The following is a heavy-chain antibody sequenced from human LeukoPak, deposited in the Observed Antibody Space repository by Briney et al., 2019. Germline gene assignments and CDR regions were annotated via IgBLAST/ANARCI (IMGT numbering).Heavy chain of an antibody. V-gene: IGHV4-39*01. CDR2: IYYTGTT. J-gene: IGHJ4*02. CDR3: TRREAFGELRPDY. D-gene: IGHD3-10*01. Sequence: SETLSLTCTVSGGSISSSYSYWDWIRQPPGKGLEWVGTIYYTGTTYDNPSLKSRVTVFVDTSKNQFSLQLSSVTAADTAMYYCTRREAFGELRPDYWGQGTLVTVSS. CDR1: GGSISSSYSY.